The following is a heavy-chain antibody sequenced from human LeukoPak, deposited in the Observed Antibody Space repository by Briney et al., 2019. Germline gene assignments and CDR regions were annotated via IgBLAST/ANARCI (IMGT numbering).Heavy chain of an antibody. CDR2: ISWNSGSI. J-gene: IGHJ4*02. CDR3: AKGHFITMVRGVIGFPDY. D-gene: IGHD3-10*01. Sequence: PGGSLRLSCAASGFTFDDYAVHWVRQAPGKGLEWVSGISWNSGSIGYADSVKGRFTISRDNAKNSLYLQMNSLRAEDTALYYCAKGHFITMVRGVIGFPDYWGQGTLVTVSS. V-gene: IGHV3-9*01. CDR1: GFTFDDYA.